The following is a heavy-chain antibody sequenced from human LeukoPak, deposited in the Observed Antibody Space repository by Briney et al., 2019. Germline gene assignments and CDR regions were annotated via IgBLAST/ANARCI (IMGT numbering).Heavy chain of an antibody. CDR3: AMGTYYYDSSGYSIDY. CDR1: GYACTSYG. CDR2: ISAYNGNT. Sequence: ASVKVSCKASGYACTSYGINGVLQARGQGLEWMGCISAYNGNTNFAQKLQGRVTMTTDTSTSTAYMELRSLRYDETAVYYCAMGTYYYDSSGYSIDYWGQGTLVTVSS. V-gene: IGHV1-18*01. J-gene: IGHJ4*02. D-gene: IGHD3-22*01.